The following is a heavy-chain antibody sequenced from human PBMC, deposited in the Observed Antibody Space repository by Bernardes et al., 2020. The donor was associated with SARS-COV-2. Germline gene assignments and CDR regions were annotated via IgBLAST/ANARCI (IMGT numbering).Heavy chain of an antibody. Sequence: SETLSLTCTVSGGSISSTGYYWSWIRHHPGKGLEWIGFIYYRGNTFYNPSLKSRLTMSVDTSKNQFSLKLTSVTAADTAVYYCARGGSPVVGTAALLAHFDPWGQGTQVTVSS. CDR3: ARGGSPVVGTAALLAHFDP. D-gene: IGHD6-6*01. V-gene: IGHV4-31*03. J-gene: IGHJ5*02. CDR1: GGSISSTGYY. CDR2: IYYRGNT.